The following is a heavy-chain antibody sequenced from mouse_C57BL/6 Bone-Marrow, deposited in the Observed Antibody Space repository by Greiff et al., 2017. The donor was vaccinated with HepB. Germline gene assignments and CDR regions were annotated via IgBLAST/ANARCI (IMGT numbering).Heavy chain of an antibody. J-gene: IGHJ4*01. CDR1: GYTFTSYW. D-gene: IGHD2-5*01. V-gene: IGHV1-5*01. CDR2: IYPGNSDT. CDR3: TRNHYSNYRYYAMDY. Sequence: EVQLQQSGTVLARPGASVKMSCKTSGYTFTSYWMHWVKQRPGQGLEWIGAIYPGNSDTSYNQKFKGKAKLTAVTSTSTAYMELSSLTNEDSAVYYCTRNHYSNYRYYAMDYWGQGTSVTVSS.